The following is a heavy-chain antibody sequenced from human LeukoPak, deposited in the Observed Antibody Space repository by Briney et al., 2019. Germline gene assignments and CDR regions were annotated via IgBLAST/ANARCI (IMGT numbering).Heavy chain of an antibody. Sequence: GGSLRLSCAASGFTFDDYAMHWVRQAPGKGLERVSGISWNSGSIGYADSVKGRFTISRDNAKNSLYLPMNSLRAEDTALYYCAKDIRDGYSGFDYWGQGTLVTVSS. CDR3: AKDIRDGYSGFDY. CDR1: GFTFDDYA. V-gene: IGHV3-9*01. D-gene: IGHD5-24*01. J-gene: IGHJ4*02. CDR2: ISWNSGSI.